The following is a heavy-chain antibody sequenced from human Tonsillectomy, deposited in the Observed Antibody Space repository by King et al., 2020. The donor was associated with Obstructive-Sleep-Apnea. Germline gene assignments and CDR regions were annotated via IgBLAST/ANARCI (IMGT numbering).Heavy chain of an antibody. CDR2: IKQDGSAK. D-gene: IGHD5-12*01. V-gene: IGHV3-7*01. CDR1: GFTFSSYW. Sequence: VQLVQSGGGLVQPGGSLRLSCAASGFTFSSYWMNWVRQAPGKGLEWVAQIKQDGSAKYYVDSVKGRFTVSRDKSKNSLYLQMNSLRGEDTAVYYCARVDGYDSWDYYYYGMGVWGQGTTVTVSS. J-gene: IGHJ6*02. CDR3: ARVDGYDSWDYYYYGMGV.